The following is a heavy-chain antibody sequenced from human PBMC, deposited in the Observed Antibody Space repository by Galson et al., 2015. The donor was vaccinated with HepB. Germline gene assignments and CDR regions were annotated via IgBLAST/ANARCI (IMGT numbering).Heavy chain of an antibody. CDR2: ISWNSGSI. CDR1: GFTFDDYA. J-gene: IGHJ4*02. Sequence: LRLSCAASGFTFDDYAMHWVRQAPGKGLEWVSGISWNSGSIGYADSVKGRFTISRDNAKNSLYLQMNSLRAEDTALYYCAKGGYSGSYYPLDYWGQGTLVTVSS. D-gene: IGHD1-26*01. V-gene: IGHV3-9*01. CDR3: AKGGYSGSYYPLDY.